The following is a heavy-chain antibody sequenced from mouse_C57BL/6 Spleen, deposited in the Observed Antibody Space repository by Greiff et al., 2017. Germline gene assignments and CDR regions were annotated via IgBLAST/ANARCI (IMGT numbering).Heavy chain of an antibody. J-gene: IGHJ2*01. Sequence: VKLQQPGAELVKPGASVKMSCKASGYTFTSYWITWVKQMPGQGLEWIGDIYPGSGSTNYNEKFKSKATLTVDTSSSTAYMQLSSLTSEDSAVYYCAREGNYGGGDYWGQGTTLTVSS. V-gene: IGHV1-55*01. D-gene: IGHD2-1*01. CDR1: GYTFTSYW. CDR3: AREGNYGGGDY. CDR2: IYPGSGST.